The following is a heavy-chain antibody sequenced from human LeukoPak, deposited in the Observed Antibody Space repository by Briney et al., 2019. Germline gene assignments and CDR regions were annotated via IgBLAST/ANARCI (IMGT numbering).Heavy chain of an antibody. CDR3: AWNGDYNNWFDP. Sequence: SVKLSCKPSGYTFTGYYMHWVRQAPGHGLEWMGGIIPIFGTANYAQKFQGRVTITADESTSTAYMELSSLRSEDTAVYYCAWNGDYNNWFDPWGQGTLVTVSS. V-gene: IGHV1-69*13. CDR2: IIPIFGTA. J-gene: IGHJ5*02. CDR1: GYTFTGYY. D-gene: IGHD4-17*01.